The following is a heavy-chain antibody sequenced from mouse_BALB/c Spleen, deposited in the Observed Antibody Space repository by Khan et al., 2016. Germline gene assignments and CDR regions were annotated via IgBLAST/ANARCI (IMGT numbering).Heavy chain of an antibody. CDR1: GDSITSGY. CDR2: ISYSGST. D-gene: IGHD2-3*01. Sequence: EVKLLESGPSLVKPSQTLSLTCSVTGDSITSGYWNWIRKFPGNTLEYMGYISYSGSTYYNQSLKSRISITRDTSKNQYYLQLNYVTTEDTATYYCAGYDGYFFDYWGQGTTLTVSS. CDR3: AGYDGYFFDY. V-gene: IGHV3-8*02. J-gene: IGHJ2*01.